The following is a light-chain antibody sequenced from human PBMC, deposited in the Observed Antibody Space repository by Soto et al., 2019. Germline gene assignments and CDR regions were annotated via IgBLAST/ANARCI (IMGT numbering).Light chain of an antibody. CDR3: QQYGGSPPNT. J-gene: IGKJ3*01. CDR1: QSVRRNY. CDR2: DAS. V-gene: IGKV3-20*01. Sequence: EIVLTQSPGTLSLSPGERATLSCRASQSVRRNYLAWYQQKPGQAPRLLIYDASNRATGIPDRFTGSGSGTDFTLTIRRLEPEDFAVYYCQQYGGSPPNTFGPGTKVDIK.